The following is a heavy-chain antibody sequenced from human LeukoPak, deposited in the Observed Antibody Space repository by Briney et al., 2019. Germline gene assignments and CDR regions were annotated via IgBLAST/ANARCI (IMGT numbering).Heavy chain of an antibody. V-gene: IGHV3-23*01. CDR2: ISGSGGST. J-gene: IGHJ4*02. Sequence: PGGSLRLSCAASGFTFSDFAMSWVRQAPGKGLEWVSAISGSGGSTYYADSVKGRFTISRDNSKNTLYLQMNSLRAEDTAVYYCAKDRYRYCSSTSCYGFWGQGTLVTVSS. CDR3: AKDRYRYCSSTSCYGF. CDR1: GFTFSDFA. D-gene: IGHD2-2*01.